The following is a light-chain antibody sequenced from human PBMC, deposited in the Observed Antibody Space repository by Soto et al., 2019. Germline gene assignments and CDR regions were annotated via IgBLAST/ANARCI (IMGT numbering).Light chain of an antibody. CDR2: EVS. CDR3: SSYAGSNA. J-gene: IGLJ1*01. Sequence: QSALTQPPSASGSPGQSVTISCTGTSSDVGGYNYVSWYQQHPGKAPKLMIYEVSKQPSGVPDRFSGSKSGNTASLTVSGLQAEDEADYYCSSYAGSNAFGTGTQLTVL. V-gene: IGLV2-8*01. CDR1: SSDVGGYNY.